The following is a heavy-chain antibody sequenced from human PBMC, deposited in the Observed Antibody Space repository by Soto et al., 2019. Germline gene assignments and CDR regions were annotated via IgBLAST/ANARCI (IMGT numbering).Heavy chain of an antibody. CDR1: GFSFSKAW. J-gene: IGHJ4*02. D-gene: IGHD3-3*01. CDR2: IKNKTDGGTK. CDR3: ITVPYYYFWSGYHFDY. V-gene: IGHV3-15*01. Sequence: EAHLVQSGGGLVNPGGSLRLSCAASGFSFSKAWMSWVRLTPGKGLEWVGRIKNKTDGGTKDYPAPVRGRFTVSRDDSRGMLYLQMNSVKTDDTVVYYCITVPYYYFWSGYHFDYWGQGTLVTVSS.